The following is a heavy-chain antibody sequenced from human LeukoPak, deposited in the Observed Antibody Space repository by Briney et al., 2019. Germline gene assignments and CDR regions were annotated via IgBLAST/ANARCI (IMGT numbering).Heavy chain of an antibody. V-gene: IGHV3-30-3*01. CDR2: ISYDGSNK. CDR3: AKDLPAVYDFWSGVADAFDI. J-gene: IGHJ3*02. Sequence: PGGSLRLSCAASGFTFSSYAMHWVRQAPGKGLEWVAVISYDGSNKYYADSVKGRFTISRDNSKNTLYLQMNSLRAEDTAVYYCAKDLPAVYDFWSGVADAFDIWGQGTMVTVSS. CDR1: GFTFSSYA. D-gene: IGHD3-3*01.